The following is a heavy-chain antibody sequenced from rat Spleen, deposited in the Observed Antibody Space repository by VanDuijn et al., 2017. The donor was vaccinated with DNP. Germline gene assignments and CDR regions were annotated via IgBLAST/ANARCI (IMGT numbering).Heavy chain of an antibody. CDR1: GYSITSNY. CDR3: ARWNYYGNYRPVVY. CDR2: ISYSGST. J-gene: IGHJ3*01. V-gene: IGHV3-1*01. D-gene: IGHD1-7*01. Sequence: EVQLQESGPGLVKPSQSLSLTCSVTGYSITSNYWAWIRKFPGNKMEWMGYISYSGSTSYNPSLKSRISITRDTSKNQFFLHLNSVTTDDTATDYCARWNYYGNYRPVVYWGQGTLVTVSS.